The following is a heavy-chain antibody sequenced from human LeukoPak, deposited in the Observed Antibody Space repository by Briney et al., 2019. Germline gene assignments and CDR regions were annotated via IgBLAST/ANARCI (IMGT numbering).Heavy chain of an antibody. V-gene: IGHV1-69*13. CDR2: IIPIFGTA. D-gene: IGHD5-24*01. CDR3: ASVATNTPYYFDY. Sequence: ASVKVSCKASGGTFSSYAISWMRQAPGQGLEWMGGIIPIFGTANYAQKFQGRVTITADESTSTAYMELSSLRSEDTAVYYCASVATNTPYYFDYWGQGTLVTVSS. J-gene: IGHJ4*02. CDR1: GGTFSSYA.